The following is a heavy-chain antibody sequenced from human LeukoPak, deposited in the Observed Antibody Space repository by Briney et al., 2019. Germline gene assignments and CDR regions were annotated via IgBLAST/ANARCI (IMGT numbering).Heavy chain of an antibody. J-gene: IGHJ6*03. V-gene: IGHV4-39*02. D-gene: IGHD3-9*01. CDR3: AREQRYFDWLLPQTRSNYMDV. Sequence: SETLSLTCTVSGGSISSSSYYWGWIRQPPGKGLEWIGNIYYSGSTYDNSSLKSRVTISVDTSKNQFSLRLSSVTAADTAVYYCAREQRYFDWLLPQTRSNYMDVWGKGTTVTISS. CDR1: GGSISSSSYY. CDR2: IYYSGST.